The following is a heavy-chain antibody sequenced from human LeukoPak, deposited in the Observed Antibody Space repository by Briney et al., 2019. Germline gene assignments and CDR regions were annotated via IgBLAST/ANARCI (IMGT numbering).Heavy chain of an antibody. CDR3: ARDVHCSGGSCYRLGSYFDY. D-gene: IGHD2-15*01. J-gene: IGHJ4*02. CDR2: INPSGGST. V-gene: IGHV1-46*01. Sequence: ASVKVSCKTSGYTFTGYYLHWVRQAPGQGLEWMGIINPSGGSTSYAQKFQGRVTMTRDMSTSTVYMELSSLRSEGTAVYYCARDVHCSGGSCYRLGSYFDYWGQGTLVTVSS. CDR1: GYTFTGYY.